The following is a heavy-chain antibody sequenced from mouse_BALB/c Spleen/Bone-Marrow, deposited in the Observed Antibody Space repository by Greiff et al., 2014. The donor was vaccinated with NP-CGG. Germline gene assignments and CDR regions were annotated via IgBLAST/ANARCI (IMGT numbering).Heavy chain of an antibody. CDR3: ARSGERYGAMDY. V-gene: IGHV5-4*02. Sequence: EVQVVESGGGLVKPGGSLKLSCAASGFTFSDFYMFWSRQTPEKRLEWVATISNGGTYTYYPDSVKGRFTISRDNAKSNLYLQMSSLKSEDTAMYYCARSGERYGAMDYWGQGTSVTVTS. CDR2: ISNGGTYT. J-gene: IGHJ4*01. CDR1: GFTFSDFY. D-gene: IGHD1-1*02.